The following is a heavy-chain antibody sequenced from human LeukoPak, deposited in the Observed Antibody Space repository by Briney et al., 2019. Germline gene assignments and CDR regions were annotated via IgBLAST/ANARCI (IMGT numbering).Heavy chain of an antibody. CDR2: IWFDGSKK. CDR3: AREGVGYCSGGSCYKGRNDAFDI. V-gene: IGHV3-33*01. CDR1: GFTFSIYG. Sequence: GGSLRLSCAASGFTFSIYGMHWVRQAPGKGLEWVAVIWFDGSKKEYADSVKGRFTISRDNSKNTLYLQMNSLRAEDTAVYYCAREGVGYCSGGSCYKGRNDAFDIWGQGTMVTVSS. D-gene: IGHD2-15*01. J-gene: IGHJ3*02.